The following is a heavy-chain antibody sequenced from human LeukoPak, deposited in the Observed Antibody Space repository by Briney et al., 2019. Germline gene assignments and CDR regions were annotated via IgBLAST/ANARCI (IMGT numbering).Heavy chain of an antibody. J-gene: IGHJ5*02. D-gene: IGHD6-13*01. CDR3: ARQVTAAAGTNWFDP. CDR1: GGSISSYY. Sequence: PSETLSLTCTVSGGSISSYYWSWIRQPPGKGLEWIGYIYHSGSTNYNPSLKSRVTISVDTSKNQFSLKLSSVTAADTAVYYCARQVTAAAGTNWFDPWGQGNLVTVSS. V-gene: IGHV4-59*08. CDR2: IYHSGST.